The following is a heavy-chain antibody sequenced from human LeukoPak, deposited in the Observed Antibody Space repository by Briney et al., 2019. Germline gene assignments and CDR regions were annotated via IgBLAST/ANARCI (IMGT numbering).Heavy chain of an antibody. J-gene: IGHJ4*02. V-gene: IGHV3-23*05. D-gene: IGHD3-10*01. CDR3: AKAGHYGSGSFYSYFYA. CDR1: GFTFSNYA. CDR2: NYSGGDS. Sequence: PGGSLRLSCAASGFTFSNYAMTWVRQAPGRGLEWVSTNYSGGDSHYADSVKGRFTISRDNSKNTLYVQMNSLRAEDTAVYYCAKAGHYGSGSFYSYFYAWGQGTM.